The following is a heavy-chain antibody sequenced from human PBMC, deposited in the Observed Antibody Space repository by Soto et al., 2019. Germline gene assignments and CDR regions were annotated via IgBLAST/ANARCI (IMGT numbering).Heavy chain of an antibody. CDR3: ARDYRGNRKYCSSTSCYVGWFDP. CDR2: FDPEDGET. J-gene: IGHJ5*02. Sequence: GASVKVSCKVSGYTLTELSMHWVRQAPGKGLEWMGGFDPEDGETIYAQKFQGRVTMTEDTSTDTAYMELSSLRSEDTAVYYCARDYRGNRKYCSSTSCYVGWFDPWGQGTLVTVSS. D-gene: IGHD2-2*01. CDR1: GYTLTELS. V-gene: IGHV1-24*01.